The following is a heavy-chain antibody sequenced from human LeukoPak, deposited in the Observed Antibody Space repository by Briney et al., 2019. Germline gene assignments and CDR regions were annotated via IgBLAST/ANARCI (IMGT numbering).Heavy chain of an antibody. Sequence: ASVKVSCKASGYTFTGYYMHWVRQAPGQGLEWMGWINPNSGGTNYAQKSQGWVTMTRDTSISTAYMELSRLRSDDTAVYYCATSAXGGLVXLTLXXWGQGTLVTVSS. D-gene: IGHD6-19*01. V-gene: IGHV1-2*04. CDR2: INPNSGGT. J-gene: IGHJ4*02. CDR3: ATSAXGGLVXLTLXX. CDR1: GYTFTGYY.